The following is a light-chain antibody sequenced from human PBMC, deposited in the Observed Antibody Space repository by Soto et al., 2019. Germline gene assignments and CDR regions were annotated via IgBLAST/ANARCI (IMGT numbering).Light chain of an antibody. Sequence: IVLSQSPGTLSLYTGERATLSCRASQSVSSNLAWYQQKPGQAPRLLIYLASNRAAGVPARFSGSGSGTDVTLTISRLEPEDSAVYYCQQYVSIPLTFGEGTMLDIK. J-gene: IGKJ4*01. CDR1: QSVSSN. CDR2: LAS. CDR3: QQYVSIPLT. V-gene: IGKV3-20*01.